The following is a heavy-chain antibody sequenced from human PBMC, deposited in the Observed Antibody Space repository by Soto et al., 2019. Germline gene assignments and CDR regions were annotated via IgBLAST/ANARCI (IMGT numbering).Heavy chain of an antibody. CDR3: ARASSGALDY. D-gene: IGHD6-19*01. V-gene: IGHV3-21*01. CDR1: GFTFSSYA. J-gene: IGHJ4*02. CDR2: ISSSSSYI. Sequence: EVQLVESGGGLVKPGGSLRLSCAASGFTFSSYAMNWVRQAPGKGLEWVTSISSSSSYIYYADSVKGRCTISRDNAKNSLYLQMNSLRAEDTAVYYCARASSGALDYWGQGTLVTVSS.